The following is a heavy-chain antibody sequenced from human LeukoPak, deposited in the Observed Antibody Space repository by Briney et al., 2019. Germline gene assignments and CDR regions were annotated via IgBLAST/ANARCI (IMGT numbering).Heavy chain of an antibody. CDR1: GGSISRYY. CDR2: LYYSGST. J-gene: IGHJ3*02. V-gene: IGHV4-59*01. Sequence: KSSETLSLTCTVSGGSISRYYWSWIRQPPGKGLEWIAYLYYSGSTNYNPSLKSRVTISVDTSKNQFSLKLSSVTAADTAVYHCARDSRTTTAFDIWGQGTMVTVSS. D-gene: IGHD1-1*01. CDR3: ARDSRTTTAFDI.